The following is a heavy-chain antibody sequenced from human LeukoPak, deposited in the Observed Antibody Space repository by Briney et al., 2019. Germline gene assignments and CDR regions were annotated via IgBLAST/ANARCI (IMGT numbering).Heavy chain of an antibody. CDR2: ISYDGSNK. V-gene: IGHV3-30*18. Sequence: GGSLRLSCAASGFTFSSYGMHWVRQAPGKGLEGVAVISYDGSNKYYADSVKGRFTISRDNSKNTLYLQMNSLRAEDTAVYYCAKEGYDYVWGSYRYLYYFDYWGQGTLVTVSS. CDR1: GFTFSSYG. J-gene: IGHJ4*02. CDR3: AKEGYDYVWGSYRYLYYFDY. D-gene: IGHD3-16*02.